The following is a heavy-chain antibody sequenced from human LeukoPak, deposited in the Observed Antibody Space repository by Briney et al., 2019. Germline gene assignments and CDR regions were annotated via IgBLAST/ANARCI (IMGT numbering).Heavy chain of an antibody. CDR3: ARGLIGYCSGGSCYVLNAFDI. V-gene: IGHV1-2*02. Sequence: ASVKVSCKASGYTFTGYYMHWVRQAPGQGLEWMGWINPNSGGTNYAQKFQGRVTMTRDTSISAAYMELSRPRSDDTAVYYCARGLIGYCSGGSCYVLNAFDIWGQGTMVTVSS. J-gene: IGHJ3*02. CDR1: GYTFTGYY. CDR2: INPNSGGT. D-gene: IGHD2-15*01.